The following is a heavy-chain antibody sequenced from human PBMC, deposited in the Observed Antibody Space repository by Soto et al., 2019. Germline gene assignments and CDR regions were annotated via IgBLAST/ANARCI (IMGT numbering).Heavy chain of an antibody. D-gene: IGHD3-16*01. J-gene: IGHJ5*02. V-gene: IGHV2-26*01. Sequence: QVTLKESGPVLVKPTETLTLTCTVSGFSLSNARMGVSWIRQPPGKALEWLAHIFSNDEKSYSTSLKSRLTISKDTSKSQVVLTMTNMDPVDTATYYCARIKEERGGGANWFDPWGQGTLVTVSS. CDR1: GFSLSNARMG. CDR3: ARIKEERGGGANWFDP. CDR2: IFSNDEK.